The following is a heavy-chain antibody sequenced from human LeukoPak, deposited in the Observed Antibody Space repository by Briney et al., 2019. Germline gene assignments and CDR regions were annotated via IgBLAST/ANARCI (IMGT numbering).Heavy chain of an antibody. CDR1: GFTFSSYS. CDR2: ISDSSSI. Sequence: GGSLRLSCAASGFTFSSYSMNWVRQAPGKGLEWVSYISDSSSIYYADSVKGRFTISRDNANNSLYLQMNSLRAEDTAVYYCARVCRDVYNGYYYYYYYMDVWGKGTTVTVSS. V-gene: IGHV3-48*04. J-gene: IGHJ6*03. CDR3: ARVCRDVYNGYYYYYYYMDV. D-gene: IGHD5-24*01.